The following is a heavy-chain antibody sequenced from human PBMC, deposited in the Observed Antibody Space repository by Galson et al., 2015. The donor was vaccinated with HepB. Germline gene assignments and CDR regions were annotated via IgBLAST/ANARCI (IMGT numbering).Heavy chain of an antibody. D-gene: IGHD2/OR15-2a*01. CDR1: GFTFSSYV. Sequence: SLRLSCAAPGFTFSSYVMSWIRQTPEKGLEWVSVIDGTGAYTYYADSAKGRFTISRDNSKNTLYLQMNSLRAEDTAIYYCANAPVNGPTLGYWGQGTLVTVSS. V-gene: IGHV3-23*01. J-gene: IGHJ4*02. CDR3: ANAPVNGPTLGY. CDR2: IDGTGAYT.